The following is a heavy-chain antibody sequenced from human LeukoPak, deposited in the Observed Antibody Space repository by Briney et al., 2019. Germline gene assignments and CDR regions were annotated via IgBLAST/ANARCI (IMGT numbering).Heavy chain of an antibody. CDR1: GFTFSDFS. CDR3: AELGITMIGGV. J-gene: IGHJ6*04. Sequence: QPGGSLRLSCVASGFTFSDFSLNWVRQAPGKGLEWISYIGSAIYYADSVMGGFTISRDNAKNWLYLQMNSLRAEDTAVYHCAELGITMIGGVWGKGTTVTISS. V-gene: IGHV3-48*01. D-gene: IGHD3-10*02. CDR2: IGSAI.